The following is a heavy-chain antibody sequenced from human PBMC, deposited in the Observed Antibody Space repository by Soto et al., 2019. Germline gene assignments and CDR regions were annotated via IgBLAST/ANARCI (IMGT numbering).Heavy chain of an antibody. Sequence: ASVKVSCNASGFTFTGHYIHWVQQAPGQGLEWMGWLNPNSGNTGYAQKFQGRVTMTRNTSISTAYMELSSLRSEDTAVYYCVVVIESYYYYGMDVGCQGTTVTVSS. D-gene: IGHD2-21*01. CDR2: LNPNSGNT. J-gene: IGHJ6*02. V-gene: IGHV1-8*02. CDR3: VVVIESYYYYGMDV. CDR1: GFTFTGHY.